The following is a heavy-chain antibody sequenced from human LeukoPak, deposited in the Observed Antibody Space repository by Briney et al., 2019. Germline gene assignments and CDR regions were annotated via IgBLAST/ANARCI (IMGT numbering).Heavy chain of an antibody. D-gene: IGHD6-19*01. CDR1: GFTFSSYE. CDR2: ISSSGSTI. Sequence: PGGSLRLSCAASGFTFSSYEMNWVRQAPGKGLEWDSYISSSGSTIYYADSVKGRFTISRDNAKNSLYLQMNSLRAEDTAVYYCARVRAVAGGNYFDYWGQGTLVTVSS. V-gene: IGHV3-48*03. CDR3: ARVRAVAGGNYFDY. J-gene: IGHJ4*02.